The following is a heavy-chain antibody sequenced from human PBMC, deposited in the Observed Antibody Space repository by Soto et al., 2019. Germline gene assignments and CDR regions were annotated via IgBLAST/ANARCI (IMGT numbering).Heavy chain of an antibody. V-gene: IGHV1-2*04. Sequence: QVQLVQSGAEVKKPGASVKVSCKASGYTFTAYYIHWVRQAPGQGLEWMGRINPNSGDANHAQKFQGWVTMTRDTSISTAYMELSRLKSDGTAVSYCARGERSGYGVDYWGQGTLVTVSS. CDR1: GYTFTAYY. J-gene: IGHJ4*02. CDR2: INPNSGDA. D-gene: IGHD5-12*01. CDR3: ARGERSGYGVDY.